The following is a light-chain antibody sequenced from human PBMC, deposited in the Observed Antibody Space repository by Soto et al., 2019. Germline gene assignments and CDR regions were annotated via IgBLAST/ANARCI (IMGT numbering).Light chain of an antibody. CDR3: QQRSNWPPLT. V-gene: IGKV3-11*01. CDR1: QSVSSY. CDR2: DAS. Sequence: EIVLTQSPATLSLSPGERATLSCRASQSVSSYLAWYQQKPGQAPRLLIYDASNRATAIPARFSGSGSGTDFTLTISSLEPEDLAVYYCQQRSNWPPLTFGGGTKLEIK. J-gene: IGKJ4*01.